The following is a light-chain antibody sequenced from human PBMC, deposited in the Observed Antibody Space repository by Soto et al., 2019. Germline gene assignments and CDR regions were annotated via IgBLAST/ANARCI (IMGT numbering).Light chain of an antibody. V-gene: IGKV1-39*01. CDR2: NGS. CDR3: QQSYSMPWT. J-gene: IGKJ1*01. CDR1: QSISSF. Sequence: DIQMTQSPSSLSASLGDRVTITCRASQSISSFLNWYQQKSGKAPKLLIYNGSTLQSGVPSRFSGSGSGTEYSLTISILQPEDFAVYYCQQSYSMPWTFGQGTKVEVK.